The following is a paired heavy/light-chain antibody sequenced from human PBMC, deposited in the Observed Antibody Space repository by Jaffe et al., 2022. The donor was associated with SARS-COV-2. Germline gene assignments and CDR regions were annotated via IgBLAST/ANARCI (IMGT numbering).Light chain of an antibody. CDR2: AAS. Sequence: DIQMTQSPSSLSASVGDRVTITCRASQSISSYLNWYQQKPGKAPKLLIYAASSLQSGVPSRFSGSGSGTDFTLTISSLQPEDFATYYCQQSYSTLTWTFGQGTKVEIK. CDR1: QSISSY. J-gene: IGKJ1*01. CDR3: QQSYSTLTWT. V-gene: IGKV1-39*01.
Heavy chain of an antibody. CDR1: GGSISSYY. Sequence: QVQLQESGPGLVKPSETLSLTCTVSGGSISSYYWSWIRQPPGKGLEWIGYIYYSGSTNYNPSLKSRVTISVDTSKNQFSLKLSSVTAADTAVYYCARGYSGSESGYSSSWYEVDYYYGMDVWGQGTTVTVSS. J-gene: IGHJ6*02. CDR2: IYYSGST. V-gene: IGHV4-59*01. CDR3: ARGYSGSESGYSSSWYEVDYYYGMDV. D-gene: IGHD6-13*01.